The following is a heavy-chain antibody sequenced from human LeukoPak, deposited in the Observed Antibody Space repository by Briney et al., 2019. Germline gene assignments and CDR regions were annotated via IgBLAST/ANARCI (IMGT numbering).Heavy chain of an antibody. CDR1: GGSISSYY. Sequence: SETLSLTCTVSGGSISSYYWSWIRQPPGKGLEWIGYIYYSGSTNYNPSLKSRVTISVDTSKNQFSLKLSSVTAADTAVYYCARESPTTVTTSAFFDYWGQGTLVTASS. V-gene: IGHV4-59*01. D-gene: IGHD4-17*01. CDR3: ARESPTTVTTSAFFDY. CDR2: IYYSGST. J-gene: IGHJ4*02.